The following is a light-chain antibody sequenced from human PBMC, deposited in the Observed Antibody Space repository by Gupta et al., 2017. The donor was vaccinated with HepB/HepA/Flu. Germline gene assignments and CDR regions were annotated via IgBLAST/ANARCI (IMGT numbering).Light chain of an antibody. CDR2: EVS. Sequence: DIVMTQTPLSLSVTPGQPASISCKSSESLLHSDGENYLYWYLQKPRQPPQLLIYEVSKRFSGVPDRFSGSRSGTDFTLKISRVEAEDVGIYYCRQNLLVHRSFGPGTKLEI. V-gene: IGKV2D-29*01. J-gene: IGKJ2*03. CDR3: RQNLLVHRS. CDR1: ESLLHSDGENY.